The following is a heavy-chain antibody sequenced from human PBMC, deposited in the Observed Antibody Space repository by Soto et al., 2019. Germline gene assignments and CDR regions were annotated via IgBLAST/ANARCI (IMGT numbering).Heavy chain of an antibody. CDR1: GGSIGSHY. CDR2: VYTSGST. Sequence: SETLSLTCTVSGGSIGSHYWSWIRQPAGKGLEWIGRVYTSGSTNYNPSLKRRVTMSVDTSKNQFSLKMSSVTAADTAVYYCARYRPIVATSRYGMDVWGQGTAVTVSS. V-gene: IGHV4-4*07. CDR3: ARYRPIVATSRYGMDV. D-gene: IGHD5-12*01. J-gene: IGHJ6*02.